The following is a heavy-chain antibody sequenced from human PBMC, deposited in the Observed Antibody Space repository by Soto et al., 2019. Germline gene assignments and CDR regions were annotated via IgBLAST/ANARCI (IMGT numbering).Heavy chain of an antibody. D-gene: IGHD6-13*01. V-gene: IGHV3-7*01. CDR3: ATVPWTAAAS. CDR1: GFTFSDNW. CDR2: IKPDGSEQ. J-gene: IGHJ5*02. Sequence: GGSLRLSCAASGFTFSDNWMNWVRQAPGKGLEWVATIKPDGSEQDYVEFVKGRFTISRDNAKNSLYLQMNSLRAEDTAVYYCATVPWTAAASWGQGTLVTVSS.